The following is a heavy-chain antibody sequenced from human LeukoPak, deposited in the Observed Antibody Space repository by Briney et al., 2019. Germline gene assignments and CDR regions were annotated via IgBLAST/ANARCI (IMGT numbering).Heavy chain of an antibody. CDR1: GFTFSTYS. V-gene: IGHV3-48*01. CDR3: AREEYSYGYNY. J-gene: IGHJ4*02. Sequence: GGSLRLSCAASGFTFSTYSMNWVRKAPGKGLEWVSYITIGSSTIYYADSVRGRFTISRDNAKNSLYLQMNSLRAEDTAVYYCAREEYSYGYNYWGQGTLVTVSS. D-gene: IGHD5-18*01. CDR2: ITIGSSTI.